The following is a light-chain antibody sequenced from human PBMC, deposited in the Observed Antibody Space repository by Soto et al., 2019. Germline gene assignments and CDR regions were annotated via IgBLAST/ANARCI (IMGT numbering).Light chain of an antibody. CDR2: EVS. V-gene: IGKV2D-29*02. Sequence: DVVITQTPLSLSVAPGQPASMSCKSSQSLLHITGETFLFWYLQKPGHSPQLLIYEVSTRVSGVPDRFSGSGSGTDFTLEISRVETDDVGIYYCMQSTQLPPTFGQGTRLEI. CDR3: MQSTQLPPT. CDR1: QSLLHITGETF. J-gene: IGKJ5*01.